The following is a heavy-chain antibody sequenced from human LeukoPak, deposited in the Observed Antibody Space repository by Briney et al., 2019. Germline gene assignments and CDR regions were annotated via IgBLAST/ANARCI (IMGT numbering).Heavy chain of an antibody. Sequence: SETLSLTCAVSGGSISSGGYSWSWIRQTPGKGLEWIAYIHDSGSTYYNPSLKSRVTISVDTSKNQFSLKLSSVTAADTAVYYCARATSSSSWMTYYYYYMDVWGKGTTVTISS. D-gene: IGHD6-13*01. CDR2: IHDSGST. CDR1: GGSISSGGYS. V-gene: IGHV4-61*08. CDR3: ARATSSSSWMTYYYYYMDV. J-gene: IGHJ6*03.